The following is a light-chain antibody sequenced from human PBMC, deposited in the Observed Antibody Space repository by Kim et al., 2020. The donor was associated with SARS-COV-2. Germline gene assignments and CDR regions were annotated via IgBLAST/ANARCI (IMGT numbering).Light chain of an antibody. CDR3: CSYAGSATLV. V-gene: IGLV2-23*02. CDR1: NSDVGSYNL. J-gene: IGLJ3*02. CDR2: EVT. Sequence: QSALTQPASVSGSPGQSITISCTGTNSDVGSYNLVSWYQQLPGKAPTLMIYEVTQRPSGVSYRFSGSKSGNTASLTISGLQAADEADYYCCSYAGSATLVFGGGTKVTVL.